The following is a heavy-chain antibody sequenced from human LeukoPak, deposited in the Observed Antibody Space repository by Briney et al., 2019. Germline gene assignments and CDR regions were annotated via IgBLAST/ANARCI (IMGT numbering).Heavy chain of an antibody. V-gene: IGHV4-59*01. D-gene: IGHD3-9*01. CDR2: IYYSGST. J-gene: IGHJ5*02. Sequence: SETLSLTCTVSGGSISGYYCSWIRQPAGKGLEWIGYIYYSGSTNYNPSLKSRVTISVHTSKNQFSLKLSSVTAADTAVYYCARLTGYSSESWFDPWGQGTLVTVSS. CDR3: ARLTGYSSESWFDP. CDR1: GGSISGYY.